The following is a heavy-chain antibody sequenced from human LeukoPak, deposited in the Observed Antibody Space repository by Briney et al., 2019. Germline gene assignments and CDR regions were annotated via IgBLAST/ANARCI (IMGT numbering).Heavy chain of an antibody. J-gene: IGHJ6*04. D-gene: IGHD3-10*02. CDR3: AELGITMIGGV. CDR1: GFTFSDYS. CDR2: ISGSSSHI. V-gene: IGHV3-21*01. Sequence: PGGSLRLSCAASGFTFSDYSMNWVRQAPGKGLEGVSSISGSSSHIYYADSGKGRFTSSRDNAKNSLDLQMNSLRAEDTAVYYCAELGITMIGGVWGKGTTVTISS.